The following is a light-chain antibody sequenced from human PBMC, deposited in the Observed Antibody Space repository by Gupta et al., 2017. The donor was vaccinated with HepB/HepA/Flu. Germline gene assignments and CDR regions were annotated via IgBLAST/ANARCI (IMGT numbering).Light chain of an antibody. J-gene: IGKJ4*01. CDR1: QSISSY. CDR2: AAS. CDR3: QHSYSTPLA. Sequence: DIQLTQSPSSLSASAGDRVTITCRASQSISSYLDWYQQKPGKAPKLLIYAASSLQSGVPSRFSGSGSGTDFTLTISSLQPEDFATYYCQHSYSTPLAFGGGTKVEIK. V-gene: IGKV1-39*01.